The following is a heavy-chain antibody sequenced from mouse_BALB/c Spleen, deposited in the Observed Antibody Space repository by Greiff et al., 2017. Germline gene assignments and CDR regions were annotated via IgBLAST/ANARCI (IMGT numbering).Heavy chain of an antibody. CDR2: IYPYNGGT. J-gene: IGHJ3*01. V-gene: IGHV1S29*02. CDR3: ATYDGYYVPAY. CDR1: GYTFTDYN. Sequence: EVQLQQSGPELVKPGASVKISCKASGYTFTDYNMHWVKQSHGKSLEWIGYIYPYNGGTGYNQKFKSKATLTVDNSSSTAYMELRSLTSEDSAVYYCATYDGYYVPAYWGQGTLVTVSA. D-gene: IGHD2-3*01.